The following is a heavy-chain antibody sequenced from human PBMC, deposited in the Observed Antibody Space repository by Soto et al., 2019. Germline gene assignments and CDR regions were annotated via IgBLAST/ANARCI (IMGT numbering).Heavy chain of an antibody. J-gene: IGHJ2*01. V-gene: IGHV3-74*01. Sequence: EVQLVESGGGLVQPGGSLRLSCAASGFTFSSYWMHWIRQAPGKWLVWVSRINSDGSSTSYADSVKGRFTIFRDNAKNTLYLQIISLVSEDTTVYYCATGGCLNWNFELLGRGTRVTVSS. CDR3: ATGGCLNWNFEL. CDR2: INSDGSST. CDR1: GFTFSSYW.